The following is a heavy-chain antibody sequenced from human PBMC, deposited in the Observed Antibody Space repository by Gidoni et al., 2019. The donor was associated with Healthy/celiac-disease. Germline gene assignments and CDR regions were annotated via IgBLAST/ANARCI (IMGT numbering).Heavy chain of an antibody. Sequence: EVQLLESGGGLVQPGGSLRLSCAASGFTSSRYAMSWSRQAPGKGLGWVSAISGSGGSTYYADSVKGRFTISRDNSKNTLYLQMNSLRAEDTAVYYCAKVDYDILTGYLTYYYYGMDVWGQGTTVTVSS. V-gene: IGHV3-23*01. D-gene: IGHD3-9*01. J-gene: IGHJ6*02. CDR1: GFTSSRYA. CDR2: ISGSGGST. CDR3: AKVDYDILTGYLTYYYYGMDV.